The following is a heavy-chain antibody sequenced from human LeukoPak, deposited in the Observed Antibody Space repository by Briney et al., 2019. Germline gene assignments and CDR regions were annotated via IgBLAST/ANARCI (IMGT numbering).Heavy chain of an antibody. J-gene: IGHJ3*02. V-gene: IGHV3-48*03. CDR1: GFTFSSYE. Sequence: PGGSLRLSCAASGFTFSSYEMNWVRQAPGKGLEWISYISASGTITHYADSVEGRFTISRDNAKNSLYLQMNSLRAEDTAVYYCARHEWGLTNAFDIWGQGTMVTVSS. CDR2: ISASGTIT. D-gene: IGHD1/OR15-1a*01. CDR3: ARHEWGLTNAFDI.